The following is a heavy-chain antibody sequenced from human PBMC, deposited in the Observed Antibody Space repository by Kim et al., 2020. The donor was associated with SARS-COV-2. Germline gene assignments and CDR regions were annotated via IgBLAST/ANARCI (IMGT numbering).Heavy chain of an antibody. J-gene: IGHJ3*02. Sequence: ASVKVSCKASGYTFTGYYMHWVRQAPGQGLEWMGWINPNSGGTNYAQKFQGRVTMTRDTSISTAYMELSRLRSDDTAVYYCARNSLDYYDSSGTFDIWGQGTMVTVSS. CDR1: GYTFTGYY. CDR3: ARNSLDYYDSSGTFDI. CDR2: INPNSGGT. D-gene: IGHD3-22*01. V-gene: IGHV1-2*02.